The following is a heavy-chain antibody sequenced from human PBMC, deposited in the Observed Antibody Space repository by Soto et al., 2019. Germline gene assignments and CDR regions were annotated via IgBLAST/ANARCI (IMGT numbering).Heavy chain of an antibody. Sequence: SLRLSCAASGFTFSSYAMHWVRQAPGKGLEWVAVISYDGSNKYYADSVKGRFTISRDNSKNTLYLQMNSLRAEDTAVYYCARGYCSGGSCYTGGYYFDYWGQGTLVTVSS. CDR2: ISYDGSNK. CDR3: ARGYCSGGSCYTGGYYFDY. V-gene: IGHV3-30-3*01. D-gene: IGHD2-15*01. CDR1: GFTFSSYA. J-gene: IGHJ4*02.